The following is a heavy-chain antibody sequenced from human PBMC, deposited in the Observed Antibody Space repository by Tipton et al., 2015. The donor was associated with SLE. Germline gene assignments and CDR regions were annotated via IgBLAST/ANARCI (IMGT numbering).Heavy chain of an antibody. CDR3: AKDGAAAKAFDI. CDR2: ISGSGGST. V-gene: IGHV3-23*01. J-gene: IGHJ3*02. D-gene: IGHD6-13*01. Sequence: SLRLSCAASGFTFSSYAVSWVRQAPGKGLEWVSAISGSGGSTYYADSVKGRFTISRDNSKNTLYLQMNSLRAEDTAVYYCAKDGAAAKAFDIWGQGTMVTVSS. CDR1: GFTFSSYA.